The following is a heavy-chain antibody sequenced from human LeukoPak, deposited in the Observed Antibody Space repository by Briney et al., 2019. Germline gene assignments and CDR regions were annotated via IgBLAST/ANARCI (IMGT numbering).Heavy chain of an antibody. V-gene: IGHV1-2*04. D-gene: IGHD6-19*01. CDR2: INLNTGYT. CDR1: GYTFTGYY. CDR3: ARSIAVTGRGTSWWFDP. Sequence: ASVRVSCKASGYTFTGYYMHWVRQAPGQGFEWMGWINLNTGYTNYAQNFQGWVTMTRDTSISTAYMELSRLRSDDTAVYYCARSIAVTGRGTSWWFDPWGREPWSPSPQ. J-gene: IGHJ5*02.